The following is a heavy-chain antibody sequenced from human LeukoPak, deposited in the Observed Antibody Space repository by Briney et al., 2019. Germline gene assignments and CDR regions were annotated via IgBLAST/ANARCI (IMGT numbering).Heavy chain of an antibody. J-gene: IGHJ3*02. Sequence: GGSLRLSCAASGFSVSANYMSWGRQAPGKGLVWVSRINSDGSGTSYADSVKGRFTISRDNAKNTLYLQMNSLRAEDTAVYYCARAGEGLLAYSFDIWGQGTMVTVSS. V-gene: IGHV3-74*01. CDR1: GFSVSANY. D-gene: IGHD1-26*01. CDR3: ARAGEGLLAYSFDI. CDR2: INSDGSGT.